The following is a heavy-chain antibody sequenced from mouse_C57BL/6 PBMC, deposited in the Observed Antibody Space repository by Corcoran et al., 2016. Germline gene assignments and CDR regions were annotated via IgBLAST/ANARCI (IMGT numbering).Heavy chain of an antibody. V-gene: IGHV1-76*01. CDR1: GYTFTDYY. CDR3: ARDSNFWYFDV. D-gene: IGHD2-5*01. CDR2: IYPGSGNT. J-gene: IGHJ1*03. Sequence: QVQLKQSGAELVRPGASVKLSCKASGYTFTDYYINWVKQRPGQGLEWIARIYPGSGNTYYNEKFKGKATLTAEKSSSTAYMQLSSLTSEDSAVYFCARDSNFWYFDVWGTGTMVTVSS.